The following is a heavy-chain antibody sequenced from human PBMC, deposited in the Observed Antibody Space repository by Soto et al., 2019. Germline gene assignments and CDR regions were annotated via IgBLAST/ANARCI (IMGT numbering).Heavy chain of an antibody. Sequence: GASVKVSCKASGDTFTSYAMHWVRQAPGQRLEWMGWINAGNGNTKYSQKFQGRVTITRDTSTSTAYMELRSLRSDDTAAYYCARDRPDIVLMVYAGLGYMDVWGKGTTVTVSS. CDR3: ARDRPDIVLMVYAGLGYMDV. V-gene: IGHV1-3*01. D-gene: IGHD2-8*01. CDR1: GDTFTSYA. J-gene: IGHJ6*03. CDR2: INAGNGNT.